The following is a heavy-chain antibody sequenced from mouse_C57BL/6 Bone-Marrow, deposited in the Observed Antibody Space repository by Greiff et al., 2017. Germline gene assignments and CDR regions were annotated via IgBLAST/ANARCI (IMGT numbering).Heavy chain of an antibody. D-gene: IGHD2-4*01. CDR1: GFTFSSYA. Sequence: EVHLVESGGGLVKPGGSLKLSCAASGFTFSSYAMSWVRQTPEKRLEWVATISDGGSYTYYPDNAKNNLYLQMSHLKSEDTAMYYCAREDYDGAWFAYWGQGTLVTVAA. CDR2: ISDGGSYT. V-gene: IGHV5-4*01. J-gene: IGHJ3*01. CDR3: AREDYDGAWFAY.